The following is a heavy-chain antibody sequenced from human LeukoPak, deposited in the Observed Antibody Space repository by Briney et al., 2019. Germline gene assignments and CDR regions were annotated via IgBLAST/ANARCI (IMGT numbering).Heavy chain of an antibody. J-gene: IGHJ4*02. CDR1: GGSFSGYY. D-gene: IGHD5-18*01. CDR2: IHDSGNT. Sequence: PSETLSLTCAVYGGSFSGYYWSWIRQSPERGLEWIGYIHDSGNTNYNPSLKSRATISIDTSRNSFSLRLSSATTADTAVYYCARETLYRYIYDYWGQGTLVTVSS. CDR3: ARETLYRYIYDY. V-gene: IGHV4-34*11.